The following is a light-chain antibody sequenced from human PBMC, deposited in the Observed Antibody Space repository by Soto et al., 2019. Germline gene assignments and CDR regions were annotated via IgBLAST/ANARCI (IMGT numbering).Light chain of an antibody. J-gene: IGLJ2*01. V-gene: IGLV2-14*01. Sequence: QSVLTQPASVSGSPGQSITISCTGTSSDVGGYNYVSWYQQHPGKAPKLMIYDVSNWPSGVSNRFSGSKSGNTASLTISGLQAEDEADYYCSSYTSSSTVLFGGGTKLTVL. CDR2: DVS. CDR3: SSYTSSSTVL. CDR1: SSDVGGYNY.